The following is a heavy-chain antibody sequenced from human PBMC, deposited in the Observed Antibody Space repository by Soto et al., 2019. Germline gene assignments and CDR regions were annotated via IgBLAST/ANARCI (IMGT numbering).Heavy chain of an antibody. CDR1: GYTFTSYA. J-gene: IGHJ4*02. CDR3: ARDWGQLVIDY. V-gene: IGHV1-3*01. Sequence: QVQLVQSGAEVKKPGASVKVSCKASGYTFTSYAMHWVRQAPGQRLEWMGWINAGNGNTKYSQKFQGRVIITRDTTASTAYMELSSLRSEDTAVYYCARDWGQLVIDYWGQGTLVTVSS. D-gene: IGHD6-6*01. CDR2: INAGNGNT.